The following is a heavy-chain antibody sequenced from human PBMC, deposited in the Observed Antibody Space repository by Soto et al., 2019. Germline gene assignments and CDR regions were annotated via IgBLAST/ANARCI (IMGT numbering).Heavy chain of an antibody. J-gene: IGHJ5*02. CDR1: GGSISSGDYY. D-gene: IGHD2-15*01. CDR3: ARWSSGSRQGFDP. CDR2: IYYSGST. V-gene: IGHV4-31*03. Sequence: QVQLQESGPGLVKPSQTLSLTCTVSGGSISSGDYYWSWIRQHPGKGLEWIGYIYYSGSTYYNPSLKRRVTISVDTSKNQFSRKLSSVTAADTAVYYCARWSSGSRQGFDPWGQGTLVTVSS.